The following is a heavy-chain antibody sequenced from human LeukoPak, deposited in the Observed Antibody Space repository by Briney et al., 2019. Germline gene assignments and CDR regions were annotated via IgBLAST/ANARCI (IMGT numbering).Heavy chain of an antibody. Sequence: PSETLSLTCTVSGGSISSYYWSWIRQPPGKGLEWIGYIYYSGSTNYNPSLKSRVTISVDTSKNQFSLKLSSVTAADTAVYYCARDHGSLFDYWGQGTLVTVSS. CDR1: GGSISSYY. J-gene: IGHJ4*02. CDR2: IYYSGST. V-gene: IGHV4-59*01. D-gene: IGHD6-25*01. CDR3: ARDHGSLFDY.